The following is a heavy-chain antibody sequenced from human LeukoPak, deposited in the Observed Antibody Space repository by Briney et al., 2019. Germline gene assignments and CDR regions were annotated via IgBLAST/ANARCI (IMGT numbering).Heavy chain of an antibody. D-gene: IGHD4-23*01. J-gene: IGHJ4*02. Sequence: GGSLRLSCAASGFTFSSYSMNWARQAPGKGLEWVSSISSSSSYIYYADSVKGRFTISRDNAKNSLYLQMNSLRAEDTAAYYCARHGGNSGYYFDYWGQGTLVTVSS. CDR1: GFTFSSYS. CDR2: ISSSSSYI. CDR3: ARHGGNSGYYFDY. V-gene: IGHV3-21*04.